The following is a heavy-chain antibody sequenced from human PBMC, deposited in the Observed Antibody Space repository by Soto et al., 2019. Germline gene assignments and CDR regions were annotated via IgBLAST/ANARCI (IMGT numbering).Heavy chain of an antibody. CDR3: AKRGGDSRWGDFDS. D-gene: IGHD6-19*01. J-gene: IGHJ4*02. Sequence: EVQLLESGGGLVQPGGSLRLSCAASGFPFSRCAMNWVRQAPGKGLEWVSTISHSDHSTYYADSVKGRFTVSRDNSENTLYLQMNSLRAEDTAIYYCAKRGGDSRWGDFDSWGQGTLVTVSS. V-gene: IGHV3-23*01. CDR1: GFPFSRCA. CDR2: ISHSDHST.